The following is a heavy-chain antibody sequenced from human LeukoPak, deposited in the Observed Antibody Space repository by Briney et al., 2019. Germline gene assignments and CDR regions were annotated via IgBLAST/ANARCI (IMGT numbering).Heavy chain of an antibody. CDR2: IYYSGTT. CDR1: GGSISNYY. Sequence: SEALSLTCIVSGGSISNYYWSWIRQSPGTGLEWIEFIYYSGTTNYNTSLKSRVTISVDTSKNHFSMKLSSVTAADTAVYYCARSSVPYYYYNYSMDVWGNGTTVTVSS. J-gene: IGHJ6*03. CDR3: ARSSVPYYYYNYSMDV. V-gene: IGHV4-59*01. D-gene: IGHD3-22*01.